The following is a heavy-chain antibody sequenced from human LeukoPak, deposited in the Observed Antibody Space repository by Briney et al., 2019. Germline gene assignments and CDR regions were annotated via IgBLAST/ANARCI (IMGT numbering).Heavy chain of an antibody. CDR1: GGSVSSGSYY. CDR3: AREGREGDWLLD. D-gene: IGHD3-9*01. Sequence: PSETLSLTCTVSGGSVSSGSYYWSWIRQPPGKGLEWIGYIYYSGSTNYNPSLKSRVTISVDTSKNQFSLKLSSVTAADTAVYYCAREGREGDWLLDWGQGTLVTVSS. J-gene: IGHJ4*02. CDR2: IYYSGST. V-gene: IGHV4-61*01.